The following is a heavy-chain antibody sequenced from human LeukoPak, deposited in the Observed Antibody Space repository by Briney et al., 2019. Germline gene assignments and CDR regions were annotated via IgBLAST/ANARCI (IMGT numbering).Heavy chain of an antibody. CDR3: ARDPSLDY. J-gene: IGHJ4*02. V-gene: IGHV3-48*03. CDR1: GFTFSSYE. Sequence: GGSLRLSCTASGFTFSSYEMNWVRQAPGKGLEWVSYISSSGLTIDYADSVKGRFTISRDNAKNSLYLQMNSLRAEDTAAYYCARDPSLDYWGQGTLVTVSS. CDR2: ISSSGLTI.